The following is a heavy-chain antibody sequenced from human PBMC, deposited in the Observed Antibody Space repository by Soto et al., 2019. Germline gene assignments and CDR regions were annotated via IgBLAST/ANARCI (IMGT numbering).Heavy chain of an antibody. CDR3: AREASSSLDY. Sequence: SETVSLTCSVSGGSVSDKTYYWSWIRQPPGKRLECIGRNYTSGSTNYNPSLKSRVTMSVDTSKNQFSLKLSSVTAADTAVYYCAREASSSLDYWGQGTLVTVSS. J-gene: IGHJ4*02. D-gene: IGHD6-13*01. CDR1: GGSVSDKTYY. V-gene: IGHV4-61*01. CDR2: NYTSGST.